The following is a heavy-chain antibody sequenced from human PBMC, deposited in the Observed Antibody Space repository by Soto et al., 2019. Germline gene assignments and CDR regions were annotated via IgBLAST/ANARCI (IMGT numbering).Heavy chain of an antibody. CDR2: IYYSGST. V-gene: IGHV4-59*01. J-gene: IGHJ4*02. Sequence: PSETLSLTCTVSGGSISSYYWSWIRQPPGKGLEWIGYIYYSGSTNYNPSLKSRVTISVDTSKNQFSLKLSSVTAADTAVYYCARTRYSSSSALDYWGQVTLVTVSS. CDR1: GGSISSYY. D-gene: IGHD6-6*01. CDR3: ARTRYSSSSALDY.